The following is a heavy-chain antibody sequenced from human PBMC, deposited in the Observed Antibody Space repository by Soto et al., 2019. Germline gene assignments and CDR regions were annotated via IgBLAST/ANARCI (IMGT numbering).Heavy chain of an antibody. CDR1: GGSFSGYY. D-gene: IGHD3-22*01. CDR3: ARARSNDSSGYYYDH. V-gene: IGHV4-34*01. CDR2: INHSGST. Sequence: SETLSLTCAVYGGSFSGYYWSWIRQPPGKGLEWIGEINHSGSTNYNPSLKSRVTISVDTSKNQFSLKLSSVTAADTAVYYCARARSNDSSGYYYDHWGQGTLVTV. J-gene: IGHJ5*02.